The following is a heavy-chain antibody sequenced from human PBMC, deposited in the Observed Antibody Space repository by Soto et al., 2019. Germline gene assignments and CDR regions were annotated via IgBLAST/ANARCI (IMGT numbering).Heavy chain of an antibody. CDR3: ARGRGLRGVDY. V-gene: IGHV3-33*01. D-gene: IGHD1-26*01. CDR2: IWYDGSNK. J-gene: IGHJ4*02. CDR1: GFTFSSYG. Sequence: GGSLRLSCAASGFTFSSYGMHWVRQAPGKGLEWVAVIWYDGSNKYYADSVKGRFTISRDNSKNTLYLQMNSLRAEDTAVYYCARGRGLRGVDYWGQGTLVTVSS.